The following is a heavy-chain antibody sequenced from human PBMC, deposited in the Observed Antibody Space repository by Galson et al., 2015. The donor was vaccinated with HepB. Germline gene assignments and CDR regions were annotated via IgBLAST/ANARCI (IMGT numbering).Heavy chain of an antibody. Sequence: SLRLSCAASGFTFDDYTMHWVRQPPGKGLQWVSLISWDGGATYYADAVKGRFTISRDNSKNSLYLQMNSLRTDDSAFYYCVKGGRFGWYTPLDSWGQGTLVTVSS. CDR1: GFTFDDYT. J-gene: IGHJ4*02. CDR2: ISWDGGAT. D-gene: IGHD6-19*01. V-gene: IGHV3-43*01. CDR3: VKGGRFGWYTPLDS.